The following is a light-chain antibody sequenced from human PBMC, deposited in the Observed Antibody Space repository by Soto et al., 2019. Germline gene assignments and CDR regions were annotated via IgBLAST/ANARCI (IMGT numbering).Light chain of an antibody. V-gene: IGLV2-14*01. CDR3: SSYTTSSTPFV. CDR2: DVN. CDR1: SSDVGGYNY. Sequence: QSALTQPASVSGSPGQSITISCTGTSSDVGGYNYVSWYQQHPGKAPKLMIYDVNNRPSGVSNRFSGSKSVNTASLTISGLQAEDEADYFCSSYTTSSTPFVFGTGTKLTVL. J-gene: IGLJ1*01.